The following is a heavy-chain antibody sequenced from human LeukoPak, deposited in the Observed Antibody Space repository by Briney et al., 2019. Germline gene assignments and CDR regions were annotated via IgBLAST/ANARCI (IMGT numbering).Heavy chain of an antibody. V-gene: IGHV3-30-3*01. CDR2: ISYDGSNK. CDR3: ASALGYGEDY. Sequence: GGSLRLSCAASGFTFRSYAMSWVRQAPGKGLEWVAVISYDGSNKYYADSVKGRFTISRDNSKNTLYLQMNSLRAEDTAVYYCASALGYGEDYWGQGTLVTVSS. D-gene: IGHD4/OR15-4a*01. CDR1: GFTFRSYA. J-gene: IGHJ4*02.